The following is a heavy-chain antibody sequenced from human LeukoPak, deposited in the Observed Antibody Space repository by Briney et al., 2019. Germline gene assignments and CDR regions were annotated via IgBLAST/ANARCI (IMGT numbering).Heavy chain of an antibody. CDR2: ISTSSSYI. J-gene: IGHJ5*02. Sequence: GGSLRLSCAASGFIFSSYSMNWVRQAPGKGLEWVSSISTSSSYIYYADSVKGRFTISRDNANNSLYLQMNSLSAEDTAVYYCARLFTSGWYNWFDPWGQGTLVTVSS. V-gene: IGHV3-21*01. D-gene: IGHD6-19*01. CDR1: GFIFSSYS. CDR3: ARLFTSGWYNWFDP.